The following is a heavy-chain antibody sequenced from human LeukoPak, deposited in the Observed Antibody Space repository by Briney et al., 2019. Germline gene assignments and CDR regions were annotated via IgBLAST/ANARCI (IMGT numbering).Heavy chain of an antibody. CDR2: ISYDGSNK. Sequence: PGGSLRLSCAAPGFTFSSYAMHWVRQAPGKGLEWVAVISYDGSNKYYADSVKGRFTISRDNSKNTLYLQMNSLRAEDTAVYYCAKAMVRGVINSLDYWGQGTLVTVSS. CDR3: AKAMVRGVINSLDY. CDR1: GFTFSSYA. V-gene: IGHV3-30*04. D-gene: IGHD3-10*01. J-gene: IGHJ4*02.